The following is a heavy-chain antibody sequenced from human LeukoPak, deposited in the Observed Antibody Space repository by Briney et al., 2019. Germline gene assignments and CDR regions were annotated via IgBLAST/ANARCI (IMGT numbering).Heavy chain of an antibody. V-gene: IGHV3-30*02. CDR1: GFTFSSYG. CDR3: AKDRGIAAASLRSQYFQH. D-gene: IGHD6-13*01. Sequence: GGSLRLSCAAAGFTFSSYGMHWVRQAPGKGLEWVAFIRYEGSNKYSADSVKGRFTISRNNSKNTLYLQMNSLRAEATAVYYCAKDRGIAAASLRSQYFQHWGQGTLVTVSS. J-gene: IGHJ1*01. CDR2: IRYEGSNK.